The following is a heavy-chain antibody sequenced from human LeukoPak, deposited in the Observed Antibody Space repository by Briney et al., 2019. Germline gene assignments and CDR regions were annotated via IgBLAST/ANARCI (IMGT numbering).Heavy chain of an antibody. V-gene: IGHV3-30*18. J-gene: IGHJ5*02. D-gene: IGHD5-18*01. Sequence: GGSLRLSCAASGFTFSSYGMHWVRQAPGQGLEWVAVISYDGSNKYYADSVKGRFTISRDNSKNTLYLQMNSLRAEDTAVYYCAKAVDTAMVPWFDPWGQGTLVTVSS. CDR3: AKAVDTAMVPWFDP. CDR2: ISYDGSNK. CDR1: GFTFSSYG.